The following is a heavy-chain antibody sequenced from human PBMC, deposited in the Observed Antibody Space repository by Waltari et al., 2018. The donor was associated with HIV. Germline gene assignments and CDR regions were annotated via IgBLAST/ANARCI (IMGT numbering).Heavy chain of an antibody. CDR2: IYYSGST. D-gene: IGHD3-10*01. CDR1: GGSISSGGYY. CDR3: ARIVDYGSGSANWFDP. V-gene: IGHV4-31*03. J-gene: IGHJ5*02. Sequence: QVQLQESGPGLVKPSQTLSLTCTVSGGSISSGGYYWSWIRQHPGKGLEWIGYIYYSGSTYYNPSLKSRVTISVDTSKNQFSLKLSSVTAADTAVYYCARIVDYGSGSANWFDPWGQGTLVTVSS.